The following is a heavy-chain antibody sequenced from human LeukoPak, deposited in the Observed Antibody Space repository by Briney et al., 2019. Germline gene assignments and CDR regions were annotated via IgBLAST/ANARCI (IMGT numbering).Heavy chain of an antibody. V-gene: IGHV6-1*01. Sequence: QTLSLTCAISGDSVSSNSAAWNWIRQSPSSGLEWLGWTYYRSKWYNAYAVSGKSRITINTDTSKNQFSLQLNAVTPEDSAVYYCARDQYSSGWYRFDYWGQGTLVTASS. J-gene: IGHJ4*02. CDR3: ARDQYSSGWYRFDY. D-gene: IGHD6-19*01. CDR2: TYYRSKWYN. CDR1: GDSVSSNSAA.